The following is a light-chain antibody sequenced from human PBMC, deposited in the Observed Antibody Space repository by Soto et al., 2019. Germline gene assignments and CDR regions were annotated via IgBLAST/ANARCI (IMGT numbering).Light chain of an antibody. CDR2: GAS. J-gene: IGKJ1*01. CDR3: QQHGTT. Sequence: EIVMTQSPAIGSVSPVERATLSCRASQSVNSNLAWYQQKPGQAPRLLISGASTRATGIPARFSGSGSGTEFTLTISRLEPEDSAVYYCQQHGTTFGQGTKVDIK. V-gene: IGKV3-15*01. CDR1: QSVNSN.